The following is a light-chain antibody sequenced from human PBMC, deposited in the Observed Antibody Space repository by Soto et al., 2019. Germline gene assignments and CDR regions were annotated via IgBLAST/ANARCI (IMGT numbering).Light chain of an antibody. CDR1: QSIRSW. Sequence: DIQMTQSPSTLSASVGDRVTITCRASQSIRSWLAWYQQKPGKAPKLLIYDASSLESGVPSRFSGSGSGTEFTLTISSLQPDDFATYYCQQYKSYFWTFGQGTKVEIK. J-gene: IGKJ1*01. CDR3: QQYKSYFWT. CDR2: DAS. V-gene: IGKV1-5*01.